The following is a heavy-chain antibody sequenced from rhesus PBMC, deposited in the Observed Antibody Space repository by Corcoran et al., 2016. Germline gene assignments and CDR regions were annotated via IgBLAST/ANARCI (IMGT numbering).Heavy chain of an antibody. V-gene: IGHV4S7*01. Sequence: QVQLQESGPGVVKPSETLSLTCAVSGGSISGYYLWSWIRQPPGKGLEWIGYIYGGSGSTSYHPSLKSRVIISIDTSKNQLSLKLSSVTAADTAVYYCAGDRGYSNYGDYWGQGVLVTVSS. D-gene: IGHD4-23*01. J-gene: IGHJ4*01. CDR3: AGDRGYSNYGDY. CDR2: IYGGSGST. CDR1: GGSISGYYL.